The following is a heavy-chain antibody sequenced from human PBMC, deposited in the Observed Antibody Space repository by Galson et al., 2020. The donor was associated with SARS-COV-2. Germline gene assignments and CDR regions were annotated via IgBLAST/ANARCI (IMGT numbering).Heavy chain of an antibody. V-gene: IGHV3-30-3*01. J-gene: IGHJ6*02. CDR1: GFTFSSYA. Sequence: GGSLRLSCAASGFTFSSYAMHWVRQAPGKGLEWVAVISYDGSNKYYADSVKGRFTISRDNSKNTLYLQMNSLRAEDTAVYYCARAPGRLAVAGTNYYYGMDVWGQGTTVTVSS. D-gene: IGHD6-19*01. CDR3: ARAPGRLAVAGTNYYYGMDV. CDR2: ISYDGSNK.